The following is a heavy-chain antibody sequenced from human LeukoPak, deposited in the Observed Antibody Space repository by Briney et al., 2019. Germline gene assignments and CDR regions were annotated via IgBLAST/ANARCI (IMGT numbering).Heavy chain of an antibody. V-gene: IGHV4-34*12. J-gene: IGHJ4*02. CDR1: GESFSGYY. Sequence: SSETLSLTCVVYGESFSGYYWTWIRQPPGKGREWIGEFIDTGSTKYNSSLKSRVTISVDTSKNEFSLNLTSVTAADTAIYYCARRLASGYPPIPFDYWGQGTLVTVSS. D-gene: IGHD3-3*01. CDR3: ARRLASGYPPIPFDY. CDR2: FIDTGST.